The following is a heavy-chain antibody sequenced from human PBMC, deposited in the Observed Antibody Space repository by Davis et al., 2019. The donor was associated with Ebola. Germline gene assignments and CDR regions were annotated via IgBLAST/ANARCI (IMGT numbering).Heavy chain of an antibody. Sequence: GESLKISCKGSGYSFTSYWIGWVRQMPGKGLEWMGIIYPGDSDTRYSPSFQGQVTISVDKSISTAYLQWSSLKASDTAMYYCARHGAYYYDSSGYYNWGQGTLVTVSS. CDR3: ARHGAYYYDSSGYYN. D-gene: IGHD3-22*01. CDR1: GYSFTSYW. CDR2: IYPGDSDT. V-gene: IGHV5-51*01. J-gene: IGHJ4*02.